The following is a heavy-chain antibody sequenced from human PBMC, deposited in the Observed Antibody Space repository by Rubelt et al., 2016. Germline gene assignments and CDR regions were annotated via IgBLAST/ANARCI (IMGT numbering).Heavy chain of an antibody. Sequence: QVQLQQWGAGLLKPSETLSLTCAVYGGSFSGYYWSWIRQPPGKGLEWIGEINHSGSTNYNPSLKSRVTISVDTPKNQFPRRLGSGTAAETAVYYCAAVFHGSSSWYGYFDLWGRGTLVTVSS. D-gene: IGHD6-13*01. CDR3: AAVFHGSSSWYGYFDL. CDR2: INHSGST. J-gene: IGHJ2*01. CDR1: GGSFSGYY. V-gene: IGHV4-34*01.